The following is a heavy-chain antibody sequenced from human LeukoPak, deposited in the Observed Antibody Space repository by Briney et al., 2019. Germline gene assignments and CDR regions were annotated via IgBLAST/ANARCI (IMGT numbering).Heavy chain of an antibody. Sequence: GGSLRLSRAASGFTFSTYTMTWVRQAPGKGLEWVSSISSGSSYIYYTDSVKGPFTISRDNAKSSLYLQLNSLRAEDTAVYYCARMRFDSSGSFPDYFDSWGQGTLVTVSS. CDR3: ARMRFDSSGSFPDYFDS. CDR1: GFTFSTYT. V-gene: IGHV3-21*01. J-gene: IGHJ4*02. CDR2: ISSGSSYI. D-gene: IGHD3-22*01.